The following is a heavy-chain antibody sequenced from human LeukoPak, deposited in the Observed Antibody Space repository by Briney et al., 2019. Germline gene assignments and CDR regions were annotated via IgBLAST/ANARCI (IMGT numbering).Heavy chain of an antibody. D-gene: IGHD4-17*01. J-gene: IGHJ4*02. Sequence: ASVKVSCKASGYTFTGYYMHWVRQAPGQGLEWMGWINPNSGGTNYAQKFQGRVTMTRDTSISTAYMEPSRLRSDDTAVYYCARLLSDSGTVSNYWGQGTLVTVSS. V-gene: IGHV1-2*02. CDR1: GYTFTGYY. CDR2: INPNSGGT. CDR3: ARLLSDSGTVSNY.